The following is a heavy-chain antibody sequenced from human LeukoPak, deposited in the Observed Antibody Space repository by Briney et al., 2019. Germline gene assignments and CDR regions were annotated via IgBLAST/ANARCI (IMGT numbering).Heavy chain of an antibody. CDR3: ARSNSSGWYY. CDR2: INPNSGGT. V-gene: IGHV1-2*02. CDR1: GYTFTGYY. D-gene: IGHD6-19*01. Sequence: ASVNVSCKASGYTFTGYYMHWVRQAPGQGLEWMGWINPNSGGTNYAQKFQGRVTMTRDTSISTAYMELSRLRSDDTAVYYCARSNSSGWYYWGQGTLVTVSS. J-gene: IGHJ4*02.